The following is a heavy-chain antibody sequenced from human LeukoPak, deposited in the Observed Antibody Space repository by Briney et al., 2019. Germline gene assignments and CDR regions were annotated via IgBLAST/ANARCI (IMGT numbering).Heavy chain of an antibody. CDR1: GFTFDDYG. CDR3: ARDVITFGGVITDHDAFDI. D-gene: IGHD3-16*02. Sequence: GGSLRLSCAASGFTFDDYGMSWVRQAPGKGLEWVSGINWNGGSTGYADSVKGRLTISRDNAKNSLYLQMNSLRAEDTALYYCARDVITFGGVITDHDAFDIWGQGTMVTVSS. V-gene: IGHV3-20*04. CDR2: INWNGGST. J-gene: IGHJ3*02.